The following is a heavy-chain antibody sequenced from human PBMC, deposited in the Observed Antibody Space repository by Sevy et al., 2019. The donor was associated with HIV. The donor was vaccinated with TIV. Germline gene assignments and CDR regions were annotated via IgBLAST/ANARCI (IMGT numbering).Heavy chain of an antibody. CDR2: INGNGGSI. Sequence: GGSLRLSCTASGFTFDDYGMSWVRQAPGKGLEWVSGINGNGGSISYADSVRGRFIISRGNAKNSLYLQKNSMRGEDTALYHCGRRGHDSSGHHYWWFDPWGQGTQVTVSS. V-gene: IGHV3-20*01. D-gene: IGHD3-22*01. CDR1: GFTFDDYG. J-gene: IGHJ5*02. CDR3: GRRGHDSSGHHYWWFDP.